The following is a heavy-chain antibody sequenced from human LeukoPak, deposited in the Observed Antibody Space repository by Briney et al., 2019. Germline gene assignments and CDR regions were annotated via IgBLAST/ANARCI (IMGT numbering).Heavy chain of an antibody. Sequence: SETLSLTCTVSGGSISRYYWSWIRQPPGKGLEWIGYIYFRWSTNYNPSLKSQVTISVHTSKNQFSLKLSSVTAPDTAVYYCARVHSSMYYYGSGSYPYFDYWGQGTPVTVSS. CDR3: ARVHSSMYYYGSGSYPYFDY. V-gene: IGHV4-59*01. CDR2: IYFRWST. D-gene: IGHD3-10*01. CDR1: GGSISRYY. J-gene: IGHJ4*02.